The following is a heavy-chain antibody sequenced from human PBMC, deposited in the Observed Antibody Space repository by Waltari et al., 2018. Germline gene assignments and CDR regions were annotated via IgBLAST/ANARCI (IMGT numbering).Heavy chain of an antibody. CDR1: GGSISSYY. D-gene: IGHD4-17*01. Sequence: QVQLQESGPGLVKPSETLSLTCTVSGGSISSYYWRWIRQPPGKGLEWIGYIYYSGSTNYNPSLKSRVTISVDTSKNQFSLKLSSVTAADTAVYYCARGPVTTDAYYYYYMDVWGKGTTVTVSS. V-gene: IGHV4-59*01. J-gene: IGHJ6*03. CDR2: IYYSGST. CDR3: ARGPVTTDAYYYYYMDV.